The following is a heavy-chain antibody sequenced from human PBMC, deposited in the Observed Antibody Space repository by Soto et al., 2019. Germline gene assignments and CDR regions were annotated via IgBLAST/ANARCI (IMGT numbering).Heavy chain of an antibody. CDR2: INSDGSNT. Sequence: QPGGSLRLSCEASGFSFSNYWMYWVRQAPGKGLVWVSHINSDGSNTNYADSVKGRFTIARDNARNTLYLQMSSLRAEDTAVYYCTRAGDTSAWYTNSYYGMDVWGQGTTVTVSS. D-gene: IGHD6-19*01. CDR1: GFSFSNYW. J-gene: IGHJ6*02. CDR3: TRAGDTSAWYTNSYYGMDV. V-gene: IGHV3-74*01.